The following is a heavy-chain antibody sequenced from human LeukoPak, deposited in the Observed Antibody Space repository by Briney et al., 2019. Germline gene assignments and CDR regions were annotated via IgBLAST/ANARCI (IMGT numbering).Heavy chain of an antibody. V-gene: IGHV5-51*01. CDR2: IYPGDSDT. Sequence: GESLKISCKGSGYSFTNYWIGWVRQMPGKGLEWMGIIYPGDSDTRYSPSFQGQVTISADNSINTAYLQWSSLKASDTAMYYGARALTGISDPHYFDYWGQGTLVTVSS. J-gene: IGHJ4*02. D-gene: IGHD1-20*01. CDR3: ARALTGISDPHYFDY. CDR1: GYSFTNYW.